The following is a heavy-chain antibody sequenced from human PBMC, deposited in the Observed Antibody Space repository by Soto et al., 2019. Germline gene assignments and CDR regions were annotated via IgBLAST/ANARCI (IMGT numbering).Heavy chain of an antibody. Sequence: LSLTCTVSGGSISSGGYYWSWIRQHPGKGLEWIGYIYYSGSTYYNPSLKSRVTISVDTSKNQFSLKLSSVTAADTAVYYCARAHCSSTSCYTNWFDPWGQGTLVTVSS. CDR2: IYYSGST. J-gene: IGHJ5*02. V-gene: IGHV4-31*03. D-gene: IGHD2-2*02. CDR1: GGSISSGGYY. CDR3: ARAHCSSTSCYTNWFDP.